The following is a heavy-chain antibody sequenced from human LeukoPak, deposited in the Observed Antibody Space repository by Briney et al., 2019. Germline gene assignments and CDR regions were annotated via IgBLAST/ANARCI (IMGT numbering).Heavy chain of an antibody. V-gene: IGHV4-59*01. CDR3: AKWHERQLALDS. J-gene: IGHJ4*02. D-gene: IGHD1-1*01. CDR2: IHYTGKN. Sequence: TSETLSLTCTVSGDSITAYYWNWVRQPPGKGLEWIGYIHYTGKNFYNPSLKSRITMSVDTSKSQFSLKLSSVTAADTAVYYCAKWHERQLALDSWGQGSLVTVSS. CDR1: GDSITAYY.